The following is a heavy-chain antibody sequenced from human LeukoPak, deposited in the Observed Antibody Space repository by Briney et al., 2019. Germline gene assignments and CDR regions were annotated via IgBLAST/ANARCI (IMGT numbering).Heavy chain of an antibody. Sequence: GESLQISCQSSGYNFATSWIGWVRQMSGKDLEWMGIIYPSDSDTRYSPSFQGQVTISADKSISTAYLQWSSLTASDTAMYYCARRRGHHVDYWGQGTLVTVSS. CDR2: IYPSDSDT. J-gene: IGHJ4*02. V-gene: IGHV5-51*01. CDR1: GYNFATSW. CDR3: ARRRGHHVDY.